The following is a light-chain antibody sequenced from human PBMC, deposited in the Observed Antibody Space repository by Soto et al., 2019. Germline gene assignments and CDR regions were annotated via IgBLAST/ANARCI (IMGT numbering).Light chain of an antibody. J-gene: IGKJ4*01. V-gene: IGKV1-9*01. CDR1: QVINSN. Sequence: DIQLTQWPSFLAASLGDRVTITCRASQVINSNLAWYQQKSGKAPKLLIYAASNLQSGVPSRFSGSISATEFTLTISSLQPGDFATYYCQQLNSYPLSFGGGTKVDIK. CDR2: AAS. CDR3: QQLNSYPLS.